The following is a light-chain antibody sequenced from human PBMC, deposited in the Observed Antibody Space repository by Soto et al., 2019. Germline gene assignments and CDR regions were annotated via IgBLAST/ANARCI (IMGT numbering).Light chain of an antibody. J-gene: IGKJ1*01. V-gene: IGKV1-39*01. CDR1: QRISTY. Sequence: DIQMTQSPSTLSAGVGDRVTITCRASQRISTYLNWYQQKPGKAPTLLIYAASSLQSGVPSRFSGGESGTDFTLTINTLRPEDFATYFGQQCYSSPRPFGQGTKVEIK. CDR3: QQCYSSPRP. CDR2: AAS.